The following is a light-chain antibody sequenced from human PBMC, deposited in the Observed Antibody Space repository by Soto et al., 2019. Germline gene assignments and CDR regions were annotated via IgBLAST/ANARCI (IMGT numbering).Light chain of an antibody. Sequence: QSVLTQPPSASGTPGQMVTISCSGTSTNIGNNAVNWYQQLPGTAPKLLIYNNNQRPSGVPDRFSGSKSGTSASLAISGLQSDDEADYYCAAWDDSLNGYVFGTGTKVTV. CDR3: AAWDDSLNGYV. J-gene: IGLJ1*01. CDR2: NNN. V-gene: IGLV1-44*01. CDR1: STNIGNNA.